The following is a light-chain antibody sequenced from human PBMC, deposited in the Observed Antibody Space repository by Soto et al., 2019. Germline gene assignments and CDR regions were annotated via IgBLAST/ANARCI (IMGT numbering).Light chain of an antibody. CDR2: DAS. J-gene: IGKJ1*01. CDR3: QQRSNWPSWT. CDR1: QSVSNY. V-gene: IGKV3-11*01. Sequence: EIVLTQSPATLSLSPGERATLSCRASQSVSNYLAWYQQKPDQAPRLLIYDASSRATGIPARFSGSGSGTDFTLTISSLEPEDFAVYYCQQRSNWPSWTFGQGTRWIS.